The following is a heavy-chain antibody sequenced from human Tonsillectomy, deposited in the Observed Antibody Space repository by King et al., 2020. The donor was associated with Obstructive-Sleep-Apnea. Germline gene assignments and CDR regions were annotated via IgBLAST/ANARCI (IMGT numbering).Heavy chain of an antibody. CDR3: ARDPGNHYGMDV. CDR2: IYSDSNT. D-gene: IGHD1-14*01. CDR1: GFTVTSSH. Sequence: VQLVESGGGLVQPGGSLRLSCAASGFTVTSSHMNWVRQAPGKGLQWVSIIYSDSNTGYADSVKGRFTISRDNSNNMLYLQMNSLRAEDTAVYYCARDPGNHYGMDVWGQGTTVTVSS. J-gene: IGHJ6*02. V-gene: IGHV3-66*01.